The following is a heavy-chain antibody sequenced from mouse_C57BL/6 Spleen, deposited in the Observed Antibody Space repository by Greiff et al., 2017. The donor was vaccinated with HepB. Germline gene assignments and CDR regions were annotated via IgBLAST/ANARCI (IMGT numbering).Heavy chain of an antibody. CDR1: GYTFTDYY. CDR3: ARLGYMDY. CDR2: INPNNGGT. V-gene: IGHV1-26*01. J-gene: IGHJ4*01. D-gene: IGHD4-1*01. Sequence: VQLQQSGPVLVKPGASVKISCKASGYTFTDYYMNWVKQSHGKSLEWIGDINPNNGGTSYNQKFKGKATLTVDKSSSTAYMELRSLTSEDSAVYYCARLGYMDYWGQGTSVTVSS.